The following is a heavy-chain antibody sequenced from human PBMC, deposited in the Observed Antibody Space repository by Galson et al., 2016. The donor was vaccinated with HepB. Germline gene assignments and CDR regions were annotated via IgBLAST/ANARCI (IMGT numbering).Heavy chain of an antibody. CDR3: ARILDFGDYAMDV. Sequence: SLRLSCAASGFTFSTYWMSWVRQAPGKGLEWMANIKKDGSEKYYVDSVKGRFTISRDKVKNSLYLQMNRLRAEDTGVYYCARILDFGDYAMDVWGEGTTVTVSS. J-gene: IGHJ6*04. CDR1: GFTFSTYW. CDR2: IKKDGSEK. V-gene: IGHV3-7*01. D-gene: IGHD3-10*01.